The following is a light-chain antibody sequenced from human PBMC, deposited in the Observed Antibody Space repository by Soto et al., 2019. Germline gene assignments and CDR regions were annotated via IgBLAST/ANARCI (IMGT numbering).Light chain of an antibody. Sequence: EIVLTQSPGTLSVSPGERATVSCRASQTVSSGFLAWYQQKVGQAPRLLIYGASTSATGIPDRFSGSGSGTDFTLTIDRLEPEDFAVYYCHQYYSSPTTFGGGTKVEIK. CDR1: QTVSSGF. CDR2: GAS. V-gene: IGKV3-20*01. J-gene: IGKJ4*01. CDR3: HQYYSSPTT.